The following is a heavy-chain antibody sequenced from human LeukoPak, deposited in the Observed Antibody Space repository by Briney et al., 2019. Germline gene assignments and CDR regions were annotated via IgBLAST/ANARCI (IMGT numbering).Heavy chain of an antibody. V-gene: IGHV3-74*01. CDR3: ARDYFGSGDY. Sequence: GGSLRLSCAASGFPFSRYLMHWVRQPPGRGLVWVSRINSEGSDTFYADSVKGRFTISRDNAKNTLYLQMNSLRAEDTAVYYCARDYFGSGDYWGQGTLVTVSS. J-gene: IGHJ4*02. CDR2: INSEGSDT. CDR1: GFPFSRYL. D-gene: IGHD3-10*01.